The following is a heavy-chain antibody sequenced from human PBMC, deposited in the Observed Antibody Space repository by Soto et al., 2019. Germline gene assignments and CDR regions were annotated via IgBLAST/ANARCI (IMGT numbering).Heavy chain of an antibody. V-gene: IGHV4-34*01. D-gene: IGHD2-15*01. J-gene: IGHJ4*02. Sequence: SETLSLTCAVYGGSFSGYYWSWIRQPPGKGLEWIGEINHSGSTYYNPSLKSRVTISVDTSKNQFSLKLSSVTAADTAVYFCARQSRGYCSGGSCTGYYFDYWGQGTLVTVSS. CDR3: ARQSRGYCSGGSCTGYYFDY. CDR2: INHSGST. CDR1: GGSFSGYY.